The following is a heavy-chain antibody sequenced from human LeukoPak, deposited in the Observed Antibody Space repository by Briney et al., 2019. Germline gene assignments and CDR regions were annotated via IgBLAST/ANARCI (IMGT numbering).Heavy chain of an antibody. CDR2: ISYDGSNK. CDR1: GFTFSSYA. V-gene: IGHV3-30-3*01. CDR3: ARGSFWSGPYGAFDI. Sequence: GGSLRLSCAASGFTFSSYAMHWVRQAPGKGLEWVAVISYDGSNKYYADSVKGRFTISRDNSKNTLYLQMNSLRAEDTAVYYCARGSFWSGPYGAFDIWGQGTMVTVSS. J-gene: IGHJ3*02. D-gene: IGHD3-3*01.